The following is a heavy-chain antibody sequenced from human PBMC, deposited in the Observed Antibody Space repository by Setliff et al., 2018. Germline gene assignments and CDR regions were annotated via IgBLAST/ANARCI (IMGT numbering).Heavy chain of an antibody. D-gene: IGHD3-22*01. CDR1: GYTFTSYG. CDR3: ARSAWGSSGYYPYYFDY. Sequence: GASVKVSCKASGYTFTSYGVHWVRQAPGQRLEWMGIIYPADSDTRHSPSFQGHVTISADKSITTAYLQWSSLKASDTAMYYCARSAWGSSGYYPYYFDYWGQGTLVTVSS. J-gene: IGHJ4*02. V-gene: IGHV5-51*03. CDR2: IYPADSDT.